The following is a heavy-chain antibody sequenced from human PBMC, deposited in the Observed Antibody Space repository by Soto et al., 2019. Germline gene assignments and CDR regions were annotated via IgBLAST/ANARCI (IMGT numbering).Heavy chain of an antibody. CDR1: GFTFSSYG. D-gene: IGHD6-19*01. Sequence: QVQLVESGGGVVQPGRSLRLSCAASGFTFSSYGMHWVRQAPGKGLEWVAVISYDGSNKYYADSVKGRFTISRDNSKNTLYLQMNSLRAEDTAVYYCAKAPDRQWLVLGAFDIWGQGTMVTVSS. J-gene: IGHJ3*02. CDR2: ISYDGSNK. CDR3: AKAPDRQWLVLGAFDI. V-gene: IGHV3-30*18.